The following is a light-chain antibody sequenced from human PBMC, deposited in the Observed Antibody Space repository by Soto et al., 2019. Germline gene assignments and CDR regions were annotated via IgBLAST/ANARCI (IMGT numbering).Light chain of an antibody. CDR2: AAS. Sequence: DIQVTQSPSSLSASVGDRVTITCRASQDIKNYLNWYQRKPGTAPRLLIYAASSSHSGVPSTFSASGSGTDFALNITSLQADDFGTYYCQQGFSLPWTFGQGTKVDIK. V-gene: IGKV1-39*01. J-gene: IGKJ1*01. CDR1: QDIKNY. CDR3: QQGFSLPWT.